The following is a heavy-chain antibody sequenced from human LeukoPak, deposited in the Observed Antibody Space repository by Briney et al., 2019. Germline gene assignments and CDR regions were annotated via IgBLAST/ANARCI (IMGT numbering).Heavy chain of an antibody. CDR1: GFTFSSFY. Sequence: GGSLRLSCAASGFTFSSFYMSWVRQAPGKGLEWVANIKGDESEKYYVDSVKGRFTISRDNAKNSLYLQMNSLRAEDTAVYYCAKEGTITAYSFDYWGQGTLVTVSS. D-gene: IGHD5-12*01. CDR2: IKGDESEK. CDR3: AKEGTITAYSFDY. V-gene: IGHV3-7*05. J-gene: IGHJ4*02.